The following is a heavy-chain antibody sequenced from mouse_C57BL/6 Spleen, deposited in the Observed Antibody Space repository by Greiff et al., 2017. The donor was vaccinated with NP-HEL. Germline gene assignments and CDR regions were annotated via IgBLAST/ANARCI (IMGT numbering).Heavy chain of an antibody. V-gene: IGHV1-59*01. CDR1: GYTFTSYW. CDR2: IDPSDSYT. Sequence: QVQLQQPGAELVRPGTSVKLSCKASGYTFTSYWMHWVKQRPGQGLEWIGVIDPSDSYTNYNQKFKGKATLTVATSSSTAYMQLSSLTSEDSAVYYCARSYYGNYWFAYWGQGTLVTVSA. D-gene: IGHD2-10*01. J-gene: IGHJ3*01. CDR3: ARSYYGNYWFAY.